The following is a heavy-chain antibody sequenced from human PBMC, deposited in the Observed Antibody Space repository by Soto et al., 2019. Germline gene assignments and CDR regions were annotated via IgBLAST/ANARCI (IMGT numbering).Heavy chain of an antibody. CDR3: ARHMEVVDY. J-gene: IGHJ4*02. CDR1: GGSISSSSYY. CDR2: IYYSGST. Sequence: SETLSLTCTVSGGSISSSSYYWGWIRQPPGKGLEWIGSIYYSGSTYYNPSLKSRVTISVDTSKNQFSLKLSSVTAADTAVYYCARHMEVVDYWGQGTLVTVSS. D-gene: IGHD3-10*01. V-gene: IGHV4-39*01.